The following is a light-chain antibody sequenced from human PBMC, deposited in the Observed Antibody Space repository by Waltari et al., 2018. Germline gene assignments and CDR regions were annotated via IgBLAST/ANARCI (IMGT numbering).Light chain of an antibody. J-gene: IGKJ1*01. CDR2: DAS. V-gene: IGKV1-33*01. CDR1: QDIRNY. Sequence: DIQMTQSPSSMSASVGDRVSITCQASQDIRNYLSWYQQKPGKAPKHLIYDASNLETGVPSRFSGSASGTDFTFTISSLQPEDIGTYYCQQYKDLPRTFGQGTKVEFK. CDR3: QQYKDLPRT.